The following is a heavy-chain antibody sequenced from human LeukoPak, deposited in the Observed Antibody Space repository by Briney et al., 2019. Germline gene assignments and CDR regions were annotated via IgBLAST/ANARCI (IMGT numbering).Heavy chain of an antibody. V-gene: IGHV3-7*01. CDR3: ARDVSEANDSSSRIHLDS. D-gene: IGHD6-6*01. J-gene: IGHJ4*02. CDR1: GFTVRNYW. Sequence: GGSLRLSCAASGFTVRNYWMTWVRQAPGEGLEWVAKTKKDGSEKYYVDSVKGRFTISRDNAKNSVILQKTSLRDEDAAVYYRARDVSEANDSSSRIHLDSWGQGTLVSVSS. CDR2: TKKDGSEK.